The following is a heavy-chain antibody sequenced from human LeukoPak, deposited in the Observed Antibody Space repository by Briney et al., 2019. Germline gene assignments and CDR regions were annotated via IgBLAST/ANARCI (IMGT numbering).Heavy chain of an antibody. CDR3: ASAPAGSGSYKFDY. CDR2: IYPGDSDT. D-gene: IGHD3-10*01. V-gene: IGHV5-51*01. Sequence: GESLKISCQTSGYSFSTYWIGWVRQMPGKGLEWMGIIYPGDSDTRYSPSFQGQVTISADKSISTAYLQWSSLKASDTAMYYCASAPAGSGSYKFDYWGQGTLVTVSS. CDR1: GYSFSTYW. J-gene: IGHJ4*02.